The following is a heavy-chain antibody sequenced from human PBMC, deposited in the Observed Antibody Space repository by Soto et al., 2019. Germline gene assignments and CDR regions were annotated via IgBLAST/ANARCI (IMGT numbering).Heavy chain of an antibody. D-gene: IGHD4-4*01. Sequence: EVQLVQSGGGLVQPGGSLRLSCVGSGFTFTDFYMNWVRQAPGKGLEWVANIRPDGSETHYVESVKGRFTNSRDNAKNSLFLQMNSLRADDTAVYYCAGWGGHDYNYWGQGSLVTVSS. CDR1: GFTFTDFY. CDR3: AGWGGHDYNY. CDR2: IRPDGSET. J-gene: IGHJ4*02. V-gene: IGHV3-7*03.